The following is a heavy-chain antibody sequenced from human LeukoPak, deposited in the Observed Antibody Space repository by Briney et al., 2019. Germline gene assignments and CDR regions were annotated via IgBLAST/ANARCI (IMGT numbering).Heavy chain of an antibody. Sequence: ASVSVSCKASGYTFTGYYMHRVREPPGQGLGWMGWINPNSGDTKYAQKFQGRVTMTRDTSISTAYMELSRLRSDDTAVYYCATQRGSYLWGTDFDYWGQGTLVTVSS. CDR2: INPNSGDT. V-gene: IGHV1-2*02. CDR1: GYTFTGYY. J-gene: IGHJ4*02. CDR3: ATQRGSYLWGTDFDY. D-gene: IGHD3-16*01.